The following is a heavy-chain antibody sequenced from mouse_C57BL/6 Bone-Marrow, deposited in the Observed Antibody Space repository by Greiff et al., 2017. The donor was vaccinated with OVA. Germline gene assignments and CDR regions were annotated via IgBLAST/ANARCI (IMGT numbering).Heavy chain of an antibody. CDR3: TTLIYYYGNSYAMDY. Sequence: EVQLQQSGAELVRPGASVKLSCTASGFNINDYYMHWVKQRPEQGLEWIGWIDPENGDTKYASKFQGKATITADTSSNTAYLQLRSLTSEDTAVYYCTTLIYYYGNSYAMDYWGQGTSVTVSS. J-gene: IGHJ4*01. CDR2: IDPENGDT. CDR1: GFNINDYY. D-gene: IGHD1-1*01. V-gene: IGHV14-4*01.